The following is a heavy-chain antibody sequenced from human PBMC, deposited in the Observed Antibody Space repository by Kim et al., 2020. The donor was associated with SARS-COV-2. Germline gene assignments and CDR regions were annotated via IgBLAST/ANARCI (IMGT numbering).Heavy chain of an antibody. J-gene: IGHJ4*02. CDR1: GFTFSSYG. D-gene: IGHD1-26*01. Sequence: GGSLRLSCAASGFTFSSYGMHWVRQAPGKGLEWVAVISYDGSNKYYADSVKGRFTISRDNSKNTLYLQMNSLRAEDTAVYYCAKGKEMDTPVGFDYWGQGTLVTVSS. CDR2: ISYDGSNK. CDR3: AKGKEMDTPVGFDY. V-gene: IGHV3-30*18.